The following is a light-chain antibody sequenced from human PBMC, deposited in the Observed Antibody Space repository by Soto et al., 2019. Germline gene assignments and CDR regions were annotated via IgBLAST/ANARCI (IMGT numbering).Light chain of an antibody. V-gene: IGKV1-5*01. CDR3: QQYDSYSPTYT. CDR1: QSISSW. CDR2: EAS. J-gene: IGKJ2*01. Sequence: DIQLTQSPSTLSASVGDRVIITCRASQSISSWLAWYQQKPGKAPKLLIYEASSLVGGVPSRFSGSGFGTEFTLTTSSLQPDDFATYFCQQYDSYSPTYTFGQGTTLEIK.